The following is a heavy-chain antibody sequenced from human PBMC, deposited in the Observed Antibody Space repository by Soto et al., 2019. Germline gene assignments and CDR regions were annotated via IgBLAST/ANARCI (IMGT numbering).Heavy chain of an antibody. CDR2: VDYFGST. Sequence: AETLSLTCTVSGGSIRSYFWTWVRQPPGKGLQWIGYVDYFGSTNYSPSLKSRVTISLDTSKHQSSLKLHSVTAADTAVYYCATQSSGEIFDHWGQGAQVTVSS. V-gene: IGHV4-59*08. CDR1: GGSIRSYF. D-gene: IGHD3-10*01. CDR3: ATQSSGEIFDH. J-gene: IGHJ4*02.